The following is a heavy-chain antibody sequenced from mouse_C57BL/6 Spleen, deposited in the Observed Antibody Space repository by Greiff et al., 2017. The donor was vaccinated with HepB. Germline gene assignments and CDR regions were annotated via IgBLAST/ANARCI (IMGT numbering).Heavy chain of an antibody. V-gene: IGHV10-1*01. CDR1: GFSFNTYA. CDR2: IRSKSNNYAT. CDR3: VRTYGSSYGFAY. J-gene: IGHJ3*01. Sequence: EVQLQESGGGLVQPKGSLKLSCAASGFSFNTYAMNWVRQAPGEGLEWVARIRSKSNNYATYYADSVKDRFTISRDDSESMLYLQMNNLKTEDTAMYYCVRTYGSSYGFAYWGQGTLVTVSA. D-gene: IGHD1-1*01.